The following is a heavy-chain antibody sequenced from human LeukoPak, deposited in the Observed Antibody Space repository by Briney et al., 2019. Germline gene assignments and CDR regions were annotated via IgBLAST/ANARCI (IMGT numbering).Heavy chain of an antibody. J-gene: IGHJ6*03. V-gene: IGHV1-8*03. D-gene: IGHD6-13*01. CDR1: GYTFTSYD. CDR3: ARGGYDSSSWYYYYMDV. CDR2: MNPNSGNT. Sequence: ASVKVSCKASGYTFTSYDINWVRQATGQGLEWMGWMNPNSGNTGYAQKFQGRVTITRNTSISTAYMELSSLRSEDTAVYYCARGGYDSSSWYYYYMDVWGKGTTVTVSS.